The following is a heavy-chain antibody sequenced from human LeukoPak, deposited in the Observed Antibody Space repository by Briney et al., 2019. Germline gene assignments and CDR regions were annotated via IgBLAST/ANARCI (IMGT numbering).Heavy chain of an antibody. J-gene: IGHJ6*02. Sequence: ASVKVSCKASGYTFTSYGISWVRQAPGQGLEWMGWISAYNGNTNYAQKLQGRVTMTTDTSTSTAYMELRSLRSDDTAVYYCAGGLLEAQGWLQWPGTVYSMDVWGQGTPVTVSS. CDR1: GYTFTSYG. CDR3: AGGLLEAQGWLQWPGTVYSMDV. V-gene: IGHV1-18*01. D-gene: IGHD5-24*01. CDR2: ISAYNGNT.